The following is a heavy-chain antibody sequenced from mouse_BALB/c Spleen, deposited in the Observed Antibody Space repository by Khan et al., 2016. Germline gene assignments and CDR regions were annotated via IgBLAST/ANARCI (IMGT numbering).Heavy chain of an antibody. CDR2: IHYSGST. CDR1: GYSITSGYS. Sequence: EVQLQESGPDLVKPSQSLSLTCTVTGYSITSGYSWHWIRQFPGNKLEWMAYIHYSGSTNYNPSLKSRISITRDTSKNPFFLQLISVTTEDTATYYCTRRDYYGSDYWGQGTTLTVSS. J-gene: IGHJ2*01. D-gene: IGHD1-1*01. CDR3: TRRDYYGSDY. V-gene: IGHV3-1*02.